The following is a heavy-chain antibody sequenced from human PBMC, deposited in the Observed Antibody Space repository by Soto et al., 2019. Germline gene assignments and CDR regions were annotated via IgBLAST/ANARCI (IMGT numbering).Heavy chain of an antibody. J-gene: IGHJ4*02. CDR1: GYTFSNFG. D-gene: IGHD3-3*01. V-gene: IGHV1-18*01. CDR3: ARVSMIFGVANLWGYFDY. CDR2: ISPSNGQT. Sequence: QVQLVQSGTEVKKPGASVKVSCKASGYTFSNFGLSWVRQAPGQGLEWMGWISPSNGQTIYSQNFQDRVIMTTDTATATAHMELRSLTSDDTAVYYCARVSMIFGVANLWGYFDYWGQGTLFTVSA.